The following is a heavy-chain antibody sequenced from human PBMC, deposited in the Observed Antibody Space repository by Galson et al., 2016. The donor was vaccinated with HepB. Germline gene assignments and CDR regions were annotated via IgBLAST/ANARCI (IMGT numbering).Heavy chain of an antibody. V-gene: IGHV3-30*18. CDR1: GFTFSDYG. J-gene: IGHJ4*02. D-gene: IGHD5-24*01. Sequence: SLRLSCAASGFTFSDYGIHWVRQAPGKGLEWVAVLSFDGINKYYADSVKGRFTISRDNSKNTVYLQMNSLRAEDTAVYYCAKDAYTWRWLLSFFPDYWGLGTLVTVSS. CDR3: AKDAYTWRWLLSFFPDY. CDR2: LSFDGINK.